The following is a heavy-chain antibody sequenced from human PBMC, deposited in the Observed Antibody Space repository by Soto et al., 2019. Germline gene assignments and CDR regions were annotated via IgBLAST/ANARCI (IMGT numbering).Heavy chain of an antibody. CDR2: INPNSGGT. Sequence: ASVKVSCKASGYTFTGYYMHWVRQAPGQGLEWMGWINPNSGGTNYAQKFQGRVTMTRDTSISTAYMELSRLRSDDTAVYYCARDALGIAAGDIDYWGKGTLVTVSS. CDR3: ARDALGIAAGDIDY. D-gene: IGHD6-13*01. J-gene: IGHJ4*02. CDR1: GYTFTGYY. V-gene: IGHV1-2*02.